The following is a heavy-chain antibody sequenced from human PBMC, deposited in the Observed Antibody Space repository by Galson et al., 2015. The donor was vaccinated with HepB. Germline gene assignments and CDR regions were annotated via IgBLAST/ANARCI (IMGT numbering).Heavy chain of an antibody. CDR3: ARARYSSSSPDY. CDR2: ISGYNGNT. CDR1: GYTFSSYG. D-gene: IGHD6-6*01. J-gene: IGHJ4*02. Sequence: SVKVSCKASGYTFSSYGISWVRQAPGQGLEWTGWISGYNGNTNYAMKLQCRVTISADTSTNTVYMELRSLRSDDTAVYYCARARYSSSSPDYWGQGTLVTVSS. V-gene: IGHV1-18*01.